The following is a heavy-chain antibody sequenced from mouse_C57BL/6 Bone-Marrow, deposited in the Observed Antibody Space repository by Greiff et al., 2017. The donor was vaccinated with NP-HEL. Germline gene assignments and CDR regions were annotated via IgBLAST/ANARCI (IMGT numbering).Heavy chain of an antibody. CDR2: IHPNSGST. CDR3: ARRGTVVALDYAMDY. Sequence: QVQLQQPGAELVKPGASVKLSCKASGYTFTSYWMHWVKQRPGQGLEWIGMIHPNSGSTNYNEKFKSKATLTVDKSSSTAYMQLSSLTSEDSAVYYCARRGTVVALDYAMDYWGQGTSVTVSS. D-gene: IGHD1-1*01. J-gene: IGHJ4*01. V-gene: IGHV1-64*01. CDR1: GYTFTSYW.